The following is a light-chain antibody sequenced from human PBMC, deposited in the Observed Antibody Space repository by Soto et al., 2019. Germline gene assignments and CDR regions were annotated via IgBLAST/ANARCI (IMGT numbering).Light chain of an antibody. CDR1: RSVASSY. Sequence: EIVLTQSPGTLSLSPGERATLSCRASRSVASSYLAWYQQKPGQAPRLLIYTASIRATGSPDRFSGSASGADVTLTISSLDPDDFAVDYCQQYGSSPPYSFGQGTKLEIK. CDR3: QQYGSSPPYS. J-gene: IGKJ2*01. CDR2: TAS. V-gene: IGKV3-20*01.